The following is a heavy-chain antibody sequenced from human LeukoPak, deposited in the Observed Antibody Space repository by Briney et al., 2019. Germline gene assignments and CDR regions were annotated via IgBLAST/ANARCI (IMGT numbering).Heavy chain of an antibody. Sequence: ASVKVSCKASGGTFSSYAISWVRQAPGQGLEWMGRIIPILGIANYAQKFQGRVTITADKSTSTAYVELSSLRSEDTAVYYCARSDQSSGWYEGLKDYWGQGTLVTVSS. CDR2: IIPILGIA. CDR3: ARSDQSSGWYEGLKDY. V-gene: IGHV1-69*04. D-gene: IGHD6-19*01. CDR1: GGTFSSYA. J-gene: IGHJ4*02.